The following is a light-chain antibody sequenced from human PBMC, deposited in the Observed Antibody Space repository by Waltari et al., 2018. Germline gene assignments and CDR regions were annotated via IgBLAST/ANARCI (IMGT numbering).Light chain of an antibody. CDR2: WAS. CDR3: QQYYNTPWT. Sequence: DIVMTQSPDSLSVALGERATINCKSSQSVLVTSNYKNHLAWYQQKPGQPPKLLIYWASTRESGVPDRFSGSGSRTDFTLTISSLQADDVAVYYCQQYYNTPWTFGQGTRVEIK. CDR1: QSVLVTSNYKNH. V-gene: IGKV4-1*01. J-gene: IGKJ1*01.